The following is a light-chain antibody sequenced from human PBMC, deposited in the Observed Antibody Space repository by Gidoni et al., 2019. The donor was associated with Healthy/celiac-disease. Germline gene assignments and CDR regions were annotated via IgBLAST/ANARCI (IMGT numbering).Light chain of an antibody. V-gene: IGKV3-15*01. CDR1: QSVSSN. Sequence: EIVMTQSPATLSVSPGERATLSCRASQSVSSNLAWYQQKPGHAPRLLIYSASTRATGIPARFSGSGSGTEFTLTISSLQSEDVAVYYCQQYNNWPPMYTFGQGTKLEIK. J-gene: IGKJ2*01. CDR2: SAS. CDR3: QQYNNWPPMYT.